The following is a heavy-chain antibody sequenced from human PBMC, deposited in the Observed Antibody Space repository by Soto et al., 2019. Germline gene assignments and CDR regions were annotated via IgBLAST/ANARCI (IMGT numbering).Heavy chain of an antibody. CDR1: GFTFSSYG. V-gene: IGHV3-30*03. J-gene: IGHJ4*02. CDR3: ATDLHHYSNYPYYLDY. Sequence: PVGSLRLSCAASGFTFSSYGMHWVRQAPGKGLEWVAVISYDGSNKYYADSVKGRFTISRDNSKNTLYLQMNSLRAEDTAVYYCATDLHHYSNYPYYLDYWGQGTLVTVSS. D-gene: IGHD4-4*01. CDR2: ISYDGSNK.